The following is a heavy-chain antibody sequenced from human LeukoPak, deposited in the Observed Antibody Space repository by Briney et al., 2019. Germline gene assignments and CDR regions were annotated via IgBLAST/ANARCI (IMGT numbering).Heavy chain of an antibody. Sequence: PSETLSLTCTVSGGSFRSGGYYWSWVRQHPGKGLEWIGYIYYLGSTSYNPSLKSRVTISVDTSKNQFSLRLSSVTAADTAVYYCARFLWSDDIYFDYWGQGTLVTVSS. V-gene: IGHV4-31*03. J-gene: IGHJ4*02. CDR3: ARFLWSDDIYFDY. D-gene: IGHD3-3*01. CDR1: GGSFRSGGYY. CDR2: IYYLGST.